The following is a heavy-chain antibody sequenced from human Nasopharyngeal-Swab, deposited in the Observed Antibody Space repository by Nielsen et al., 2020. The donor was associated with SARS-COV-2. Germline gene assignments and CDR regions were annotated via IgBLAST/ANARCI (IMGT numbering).Heavy chain of an antibody. CDR3: ARGVGYMGYYGMDV. Sequence: GESLKISCAASGFTFSSYEMNWVRQEPGKGLEWVSYISSSSGSTTYYADSVRGRFTISRDNAKNSVDLQMNSLRADDTAVYYCARGVGYMGYYGMDVWGQGTTVTVSS. CDR1: GFTFSSYE. D-gene: IGHD5-18*01. J-gene: IGHJ6*02. CDR2: ISSSSGSTT. V-gene: IGHV3-48*03.